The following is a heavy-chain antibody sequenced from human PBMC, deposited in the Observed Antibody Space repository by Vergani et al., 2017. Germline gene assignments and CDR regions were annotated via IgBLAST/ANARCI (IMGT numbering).Heavy chain of an antibody. Sequence: QVQLVESGAEVKKPGSSVKVSCKASGGTFSSYAISWVRQAPGQGLEWMGGIIPIFGTANYAQKFQGRVTITADESTSTAYMELSSLRSEDTAVYFYARVSPGDNSGWEPFDYWGQGTLVTVSS. CDR2: IIPIFGTA. V-gene: IGHV1-69*01. J-gene: IGHJ4*02. CDR3: ARVSPGDNSGWEPFDY. CDR1: GGTFSSYA. D-gene: IGHD6-19*01.